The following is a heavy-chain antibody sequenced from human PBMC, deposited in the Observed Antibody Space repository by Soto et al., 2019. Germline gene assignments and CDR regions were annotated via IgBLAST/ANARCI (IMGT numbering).Heavy chain of an antibody. Sequence: GGSLRLSCAASGFTFSSYGMHWVRQAPGKGLEWVAVIWYDGSNKYYADSVKGRFTISRDNSKNTLYLQMNSLRAEDTAVYYCAREEDGYSFDYWGQGTLVTVSS. CDR3: AREEDGYSFDY. D-gene: IGHD6-13*01. CDR1: GFTFSSYG. J-gene: IGHJ4*02. CDR2: IWYDGSNK. V-gene: IGHV3-33*01.